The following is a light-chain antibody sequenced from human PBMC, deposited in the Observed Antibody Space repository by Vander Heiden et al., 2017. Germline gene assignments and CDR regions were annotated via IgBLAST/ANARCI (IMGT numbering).Light chain of an antibody. V-gene: IGLV2-8*01. Sequence: QSALTQPPSASGSPGQSVTISCTGTSSDVGGYNSVSWYQHHPGKAPKLMIYQVVKRPSGVPDRFSGSKSGNTASLTVSGLQAEDEADYYCSSYAGFNTRFVFGSGTKVTVL. CDR3: SSYAGFNTRFV. J-gene: IGLJ1*01. CDR2: QVV. CDR1: SSDVGGYNS.